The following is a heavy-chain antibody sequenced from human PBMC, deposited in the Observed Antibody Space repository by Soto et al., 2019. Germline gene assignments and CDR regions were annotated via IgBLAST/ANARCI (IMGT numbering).Heavy chain of an antibody. J-gene: IGHJ4*02. CDR2: LSGGGSNT. CDR3: ARWDGYGDV. CDR1: GFSFSTYS. Sequence: GGSLRLSCAASGFSFSTYSMAWVRQTPGKGLAWVSGLSGGGSNTFYADSVQGRFTISVDNSKNTVYLQMNSLRVEDTAVYYCARWDGYGDVWGQGTLVTVSS. D-gene: IGHD4-17*01. V-gene: IGHV3-23*01.